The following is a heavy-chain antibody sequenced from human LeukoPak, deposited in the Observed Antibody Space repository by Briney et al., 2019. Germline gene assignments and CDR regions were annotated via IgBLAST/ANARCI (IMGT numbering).Heavy chain of an antibody. CDR1: GWPLPSYR. Sequence: GGSLPLSCLASGWPLPSYRMSWVGQAPGKGLEWGANIRQEGGEKYYLGSMEGRFSGSRDNAKNSVYLQINRLRAEDTAVYYCGGRGTIAVPVFWFDPWGQGTLVIVSS. CDR3: GGRGTIAVPVFWFDP. CDR2: IRQEGGEK. V-gene: IGHV3-7*01. J-gene: IGHJ5*02. D-gene: IGHD6-19*01.